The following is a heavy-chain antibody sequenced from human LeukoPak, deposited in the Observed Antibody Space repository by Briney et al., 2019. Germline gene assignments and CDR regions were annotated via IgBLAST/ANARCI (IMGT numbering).Heavy chain of an antibody. CDR2: IKQDESQK. V-gene: IGHV3-7*03. CDR3: ARCRFSGTSCDFDS. D-gene: IGHD2-2*01. Sequence: GRSLRLSCAASGFTFSSYGMHWVRQAPGKGLEWVANIKQDESQKYYVDSVKGRFTVSRDNAKNSLYLQMNSLRAEDTAVYYCARCRFSGTSCDFDSWGQGTLVIVSS. J-gene: IGHJ4*02. CDR1: GFTFSSYG.